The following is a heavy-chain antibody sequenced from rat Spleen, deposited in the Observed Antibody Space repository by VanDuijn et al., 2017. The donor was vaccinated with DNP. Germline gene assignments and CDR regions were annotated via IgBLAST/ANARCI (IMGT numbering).Heavy chain of an antibody. J-gene: IGHJ2*01. CDR3: VRWVRALDY. CDR1: GYSITGNY. Sequence: EVQLQESGPGLVKPSQSLSLTCSVTGYSITGNYWGWIRKFPGNKMEWIGHISSSGSATYNPSLKSRFSITRDTSKNQIFLQLNSVTTEDTGTYYCVRWVRALDYWGQGVMVTVSS. CDR2: ISSSGSA. V-gene: IGHV3-1*01. D-gene: IGHD4-1*01.